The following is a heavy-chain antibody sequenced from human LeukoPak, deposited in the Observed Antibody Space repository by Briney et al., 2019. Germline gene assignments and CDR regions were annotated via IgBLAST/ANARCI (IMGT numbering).Heavy chain of an antibody. V-gene: IGHV3-30*18. J-gene: IGHJ6*02. CDR2: ISYDGSNK. Sequence: GGSLRLSCAASGFTFSSYGMHWVRQAPGKGLEWVAVISYDGSNKYYADSVKGRFTISRDNSKNTLYLQMNSLRAEDTAVYYCAKVSSSWQSFDYYHYYGMDVWGQGTTVTVSS. CDR3: AKVSSSWQSFDYYHYYGMDV. CDR1: GFTFSSYG. D-gene: IGHD6-13*01.